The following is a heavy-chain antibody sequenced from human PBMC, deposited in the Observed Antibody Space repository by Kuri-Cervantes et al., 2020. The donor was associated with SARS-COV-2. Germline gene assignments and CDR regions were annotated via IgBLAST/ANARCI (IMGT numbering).Heavy chain of an antibody. Sequence: ETLSLTCTVSGGSISSYYWSWIRQPPGKGLEWIGYFYYSGITNYNPSLKNRVTMSVDTSKNQFSLNLSSVTAADTAVYYCARDNILFSGSGFDYWGQGTLVTDSS. CDR1: GGSISSYY. J-gene: IGHJ4*02. V-gene: IGHV4-59*01. D-gene: IGHD1-26*01. CDR3: ARDNILFSGSGFDY. CDR2: FYYSGIT.